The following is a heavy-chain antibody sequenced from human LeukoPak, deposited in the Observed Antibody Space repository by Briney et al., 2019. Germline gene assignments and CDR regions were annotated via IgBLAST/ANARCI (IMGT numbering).Heavy chain of an antibody. CDR3: ARTFYYDSSTYPNWFDP. CDR1: GFTFSDYY. Sequence: TGGSLRLSCVASGFTFSDYYMSWIRQAPGKGLEWVSYISSSSSYTNYPDSVKGRFTISRDNAKNSLYLQMNSLRAEDTAVYYCARTFYYDSSTYPNWFDPWGQGTLVTVSS. CDR2: ISSSSSYT. V-gene: IGHV3-11*06. D-gene: IGHD3-22*01. J-gene: IGHJ5*02.